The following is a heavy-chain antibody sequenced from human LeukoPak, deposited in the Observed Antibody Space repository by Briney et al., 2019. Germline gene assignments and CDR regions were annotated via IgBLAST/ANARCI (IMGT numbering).Heavy chain of an antibody. D-gene: IGHD3-9*01. Sequence: ASVKVSCKASGYTFTGYYMHWVRQAPGQGLEWMGWINPNSGGTNYAQKFQGRVTMTRSTSISPAYMELSSLRSEDTAVYYCFINQKKAYDILTGYYAGHAPKNYYMDVWGKGTTVSISS. CDR2: INPNSGGT. V-gene: IGHV1-2*02. J-gene: IGHJ6*03. CDR3: FINQKKAYDILTGYYAGHAPKNYYMDV. CDR1: GYTFTGYY.